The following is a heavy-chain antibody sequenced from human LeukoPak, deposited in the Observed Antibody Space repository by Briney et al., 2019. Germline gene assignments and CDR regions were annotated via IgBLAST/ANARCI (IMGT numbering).Heavy chain of an antibody. D-gene: IGHD6-6*01. Sequence: GESLKISCKGSGYSFTSYWIVCVRQMRGKGLEWMGITYSGHSDTRYSPSFQGQVTISADKSIGPAYLQWSSLTASHTAMYYCAPSYSRSSVSFYSGIDVCGQRNTVTVSS. CDR2: TYSGHSDT. CDR3: APSYSRSSVSFYSGIDV. V-gene: IGHV5-51*01. CDR1: GYSFTSYW. J-gene: IGHJ6*02.